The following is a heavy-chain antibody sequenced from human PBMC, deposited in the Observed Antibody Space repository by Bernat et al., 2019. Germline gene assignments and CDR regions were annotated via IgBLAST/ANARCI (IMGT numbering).Heavy chain of an antibody. CDR3: VNERFDP. CDR1: GFTFSSYG. J-gene: IGHJ5*02. CDR2: ISYDGSNK. Sequence: QVQLVESGGGVVQPGRSLRLSCAASGFTFSSYGMHWVRQAPGKGLEWVAVISYDGSNKYYADSVKGRFTISRDNSKNTLYLQMNSLRAEDTAVYYCVNERFDPWGQGTLVTVSS. V-gene: IGHV3-30*18.